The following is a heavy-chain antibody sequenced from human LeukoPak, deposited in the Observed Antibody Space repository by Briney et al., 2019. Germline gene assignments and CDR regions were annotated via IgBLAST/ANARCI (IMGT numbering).Heavy chain of an antibody. D-gene: IGHD2-15*01. V-gene: IGHV3-15*01. Sequence: PGGSLRLSCTASGFTFSNAWMTWVRHIPGKGLEWVGRIKDEIDGGTTDYAAGVKGRFSLSRDDSKKTVYLQLSNLKLEDTAVYYCTAGAVAATLPLVGRQKNFFYYFGLDVWGQGTTVTVSS. CDR3: TAGAVAATLPLVGRQKNFFYYFGLDV. CDR1: GFTFSNAW. CDR2: IKDEIDGGTT. J-gene: IGHJ6*02.